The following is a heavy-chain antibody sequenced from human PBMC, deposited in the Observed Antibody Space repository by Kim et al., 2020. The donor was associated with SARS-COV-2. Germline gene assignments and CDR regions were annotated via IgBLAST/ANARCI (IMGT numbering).Heavy chain of an antibody. V-gene: IGHV3-23*01. CDR1: GFTFSSYA. Sequence: GGSLRLSCAASGFTFSSYAMSWVRQAPGKGLEWVSGVSGSGSSTYYADSVKGRFTVSRDTSKNTLYLQMNSLRAEDTAVYYCAKDLYSSSWSQIYYYAMGVWGQGTTVTVSS. J-gene: IGHJ6*02. CDR3: AKDLYSSSWSQIYYYAMGV. D-gene: IGHD6-13*01. CDR2: VSGSGSST.